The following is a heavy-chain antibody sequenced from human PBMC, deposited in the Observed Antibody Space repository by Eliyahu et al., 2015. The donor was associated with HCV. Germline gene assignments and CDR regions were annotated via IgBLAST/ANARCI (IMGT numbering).Heavy chain of an antibody. CDR1: GXSLPXSGXG. Sequence: QITLKESGPTLVKPTQTLTLTCTFSGXSLPXSGXGXGXXRQSPGKALEWLALIYWDDDKRYSPSLENRLTITKDTSKNQVVLTMTNMDPVDTATYYCAHRPIASSEDDRYFDYWGQGTLVTVSS. D-gene: IGHD6-13*01. J-gene: IGHJ4*02. CDR2: IYWDDDK. V-gene: IGHV2-5*02. CDR3: AHRPIASSEDDRYFDY.